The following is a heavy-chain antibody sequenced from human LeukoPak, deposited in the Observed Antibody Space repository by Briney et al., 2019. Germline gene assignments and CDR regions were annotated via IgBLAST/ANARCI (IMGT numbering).Heavy chain of an antibody. V-gene: IGHV4-34*01. Sequence: SETLSLTCTVSGGSISIYYWSWIRQPPGKGLEWIGEINHSGSTNYNPSLKSRVTISVDTSKNQFSLKLSSVTAADTAVYYCARFYSGSYYDILTGYSYYYSMDVWGQGTTVTVSS. D-gene: IGHD3-9*01. CDR1: GGSISIYY. CDR2: INHSGST. CDR3: ARFYSGSYYDILTGYSYYYSMDV. J-gene: IGHJ6*02.